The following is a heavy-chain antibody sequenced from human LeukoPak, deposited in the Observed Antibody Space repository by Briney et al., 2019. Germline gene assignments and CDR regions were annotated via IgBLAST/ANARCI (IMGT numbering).Heavy chain of an antibody. D-gene: IGHD6-13*01. CDR3: ARGGLRIAAAV. CDR2: IKQDGSEK. CDR1: GFTFSSYW. V-gene: IGHV3-7*01. J-gene: IGHJ4*02. Sequence: PGGSLRLSCAASGFTFSSYWMSWVRQAPGKGLEWVANIKQDGSEKYYVDSVKGRFTISRDNAKNSPYLQMNSLRAEDTAVYYCARGGLRIAAAVWGQGTLVTVSS.